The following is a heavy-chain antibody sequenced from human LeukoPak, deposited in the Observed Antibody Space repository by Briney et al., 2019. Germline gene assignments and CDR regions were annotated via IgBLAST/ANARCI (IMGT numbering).Heavy chain of an antibody. CDR3: TRYWGSGNAFDI. J-gene: IGHJ3*02. D-gene: IGHD7-27*01. CDR1: GFTVNTNY. CDR2: IYSGGNT. V-gene: IGHV3-53*01. Sequence: PGGSLRLSCAASGFTVNTNYISWVRQAPGKGLEWVSIIYSGGNTYYADSVKGRFTISRDNSKNPLYLQMNTLRVEDTAMYYCTRYWGSGNAFDIWGQGTMVTVSS.